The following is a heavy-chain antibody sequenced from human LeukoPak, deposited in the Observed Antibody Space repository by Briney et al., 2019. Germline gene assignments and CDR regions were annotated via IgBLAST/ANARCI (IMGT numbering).Heavy chain of an antibody. CDR3: ARVRYSSSWYTS. D-gene: IGHD6-13*01. V-gene: IGHV3-66*01. Sequence: GGSLRLSCAASGFTFSSNAMTWVRQAPGKGLEWVSVIYSGGSTYYADSVKGRFTISRDNSKNTLYLQMNSLRAEDTAVYYCARVRYSSSWYTSWGQGTLVTVSS. CDR2: IYSGGST. CDR1: GFTFSSNA. J-gene: IGHJ4*02.